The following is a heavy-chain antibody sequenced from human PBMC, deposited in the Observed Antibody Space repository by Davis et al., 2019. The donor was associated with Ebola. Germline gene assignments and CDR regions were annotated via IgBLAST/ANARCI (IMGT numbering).Heavy chain of an antibody. CDR2: ISAYNGNT. J-gene: IGHJ4*02. CDR3: ARAHGYGGKGIFDY. CDR1: GYTFTSYG. Sequence: ASVKVSCKASGYTFTSYGISWVRQAPGQGLEWMGWISAYNGNTNYAQKLQGRVTITRDTSASTAYMELSSLRSEDTAVYYCARAHGYGGKGIFDYWGQGTLVTVSS. D-gene: IGHD4-23*01. V-gene: IGHV1-18*01.